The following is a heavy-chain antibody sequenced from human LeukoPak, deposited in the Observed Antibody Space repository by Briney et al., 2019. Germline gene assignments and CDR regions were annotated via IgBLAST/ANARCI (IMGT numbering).Heavy chain of an antibody. CDR2: ISGSGSTI. CDR1: GFTFSSYA. D-gene: IGHD5-18*01. J-gene: IGHJ4*02. CDR3: ARTRYSYGCDY. Sequence: GGSLRLSCAASGFTFSSYAMSWVRQAPGKGLEWVSAISGSGSTIYYADSVKGRFTISRDSTKNSLYLQMNSLRADDTAVYYCARTRYSYGCDYWGQGTLVTVSS. V-gene: IGHV3-23*01.